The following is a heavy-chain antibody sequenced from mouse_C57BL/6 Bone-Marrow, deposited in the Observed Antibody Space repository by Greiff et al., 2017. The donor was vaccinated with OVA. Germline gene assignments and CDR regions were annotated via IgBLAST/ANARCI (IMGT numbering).Heavy chain of an antibody. J-gene: IGHJ2*01. D-gene: IGHD1-1*01. CDR2: IHPNSGST. Sequence: QVQLQQPGAELVKPGASVKLSCKASGYTFTSYWMHWVKQRPGQGLEWIGMIHPNSGSTNYNEKFKSTATLTVDKSSSTAYMQLSSLTSEDSAVYYCARSRVTTVVVDYWGQGTTLTVSS. V-gene: IGHV1-64*01. CDR3: ARSRVTTVVVDY. CDR1: GYTFTSYW.